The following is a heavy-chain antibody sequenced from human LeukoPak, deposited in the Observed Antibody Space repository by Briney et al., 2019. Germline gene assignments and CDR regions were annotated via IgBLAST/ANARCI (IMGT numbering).Heavy chain of an antibody. CDR1: GGSISSSSYY. V-gene: IGHV4-39*01. CDR3: ARHPLIEYSSSDY. D-gene: IGHD6-6*01. J-gene: IGHJ4*02. CDR2: IYYSGST. Sequence: PSETLSLTCTVSGGSISSSSYYWGWIRQPPGMGLEGIGSIYYSGSTYYNLSLKSRVTISAYKPKNQFSLKLSSVTAADTAVYYCARHPLIEYSSSDYWGQGTLVTVSS.